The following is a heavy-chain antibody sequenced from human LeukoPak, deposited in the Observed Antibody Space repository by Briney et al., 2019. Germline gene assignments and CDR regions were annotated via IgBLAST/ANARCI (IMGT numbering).Heavy chain of an antibody. V-gene: IGHV3-66*01. J-gene: IGHJ4*02. CDR3: ARGAYSRKTFDY. Sequence: GGSLRLSWAAAGFTVSSNYMSWVSQAPGKGLEWVSVIYSGGSTYYGDAVKGRFTISRDNSKNTLYLQMNSLRAEDTAVYYCARGAYSRKTFDYWGQGTLVTVSS. CDR1: GFTVSSNY. D-gene: IGHD6-13*01. CDR2: IYSGGST.